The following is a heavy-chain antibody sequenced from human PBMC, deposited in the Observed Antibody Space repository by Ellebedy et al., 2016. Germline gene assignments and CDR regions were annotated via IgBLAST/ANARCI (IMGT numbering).Heavy chain of an antibody. CDR2: IVGSSTYI. Sequence: GGSLRLXXAASGFTFSSYSMNWVRLAPGKGLEWVSSIVGSSTYIYYADSVKGRFTISRDNAKNSLYLQMNSLRAEDTAVYYCARDRRPITMTVGYGMDVWGQGTTVTVSS. CDR1: GFTFSSYS. D-gene: IGHD3-22*01. V-gene: IGHV3-21*01. J-gene: IGHJ6*02. CDR3: ARDRRPITMTVGYGMDV.